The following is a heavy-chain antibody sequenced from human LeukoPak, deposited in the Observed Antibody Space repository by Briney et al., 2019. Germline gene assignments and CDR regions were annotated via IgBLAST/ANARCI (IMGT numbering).Heavy chain of an antibody. CDR2: INHSGGT. V-gene: IGHV4-34*01. CDR1: GGSFSGYY. CDR3: ARGLLGY. J-gene: IGHJ4*02. D-gene: IGHD7-27*01. Sequence: SETLSLTCAVYGGSFSGYYWSWIRQPPGKGLEWIGEINHSGGTNYNPSLKSRVTISVDTSKNQFSLKLSSVTAADTAVYYCARGLLGYWGQGTLVTVSS.